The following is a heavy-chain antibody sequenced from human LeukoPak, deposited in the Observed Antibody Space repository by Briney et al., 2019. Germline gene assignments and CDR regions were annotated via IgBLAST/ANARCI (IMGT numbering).Heavy chain of an antibody. V-gene: IGHV4-34*01. Sequence: PSETLSHTCAVYGGSFSGYYWSWIRQPPGKGLEWIGEINHSGSTNYNPSLKSRVTISVDTSKNQFSLKLSSVTAADTAVYYCAGGRLLSSPWGQGTLVTVSS. D-gene: IGHD1-26*01. CDR1: GGSFSGYY. CDR2: INHSGST. J-gene: IGHJ4*02. CDR3: AGGRLLSSP.